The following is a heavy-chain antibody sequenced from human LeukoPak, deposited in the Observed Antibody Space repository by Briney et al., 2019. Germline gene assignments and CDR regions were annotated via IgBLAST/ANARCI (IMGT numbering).Heavy chain of an antibody. V-gene: IGHV1-18*01. D-gene: IGHD6-6*01. CDR3: ARGHAGAARSPFDY. Sequence: ASVKVSCKASGYTLTSYGISWVRQAPGQGLEWMGWISAYNGNTNYAQKLQGRVTMTTDTSTSTAYMELRSLRSDDTAVYYCARGHAGAARSPFDYWGQGTLVTVSS. CDR2: ISAYNGNT. CDR1: GYTLTSYG. J-gene: IGHJ4*02.